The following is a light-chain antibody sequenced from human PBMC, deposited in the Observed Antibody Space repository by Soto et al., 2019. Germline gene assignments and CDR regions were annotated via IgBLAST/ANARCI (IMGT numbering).Light chain of an antibody. Sequence: EIVLTQSPGTLSLSPGERATLSCRASQSVSSSYFGWFQQRPGQAPRLLIYDTYFRATGIPDRFSGSGSGTDFTLTITRLEPEDFAVYYCQQRDNWPLTFGPGTKVDIK. CDR3: QQRDNWPLT. CDR1: QSVSSSY. CDR2: DTY. V-gene: IGKV3D-20*02. J-gene: IGKJ3*01.